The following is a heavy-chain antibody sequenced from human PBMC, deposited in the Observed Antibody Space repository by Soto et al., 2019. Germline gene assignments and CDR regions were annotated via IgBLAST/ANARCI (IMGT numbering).Heavy chain of an antibody. D-gene: IGHD3-16*01. CDR1: GFTFSSYA. CDR3: ATKAVKIRVAYPWNFDY. J-gene: IGHJ4*02. V-gene: IGHV3-23*01. CDR2: ISGSGGST. Sequence: GGSLRLSCAASGFTFSSYAMSWVRQAPGKGLEWVSAISGSGGSTYYADSVKGRFTISRDNSKNTLYLQMNSLRAEDTAVYYCATKAVKIRVAYPWNFDYWGQGTLVTVSS.